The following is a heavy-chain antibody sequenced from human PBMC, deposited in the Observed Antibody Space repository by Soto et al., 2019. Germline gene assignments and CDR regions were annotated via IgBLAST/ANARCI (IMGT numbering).Heavy chain of an antibody. CDR3: ARVGPIGMDV. D-gene: IGHD3-16*01. CDR1: GYTFTSYD. J-gene: IGHJ6*02. Sequence: ASVKVSCTASGYTFTSYDINWVRQAPGQGLEWMGWINPNSGGTNYAQKFQGWVTMTRDTSISTAYMELSRLRSDDTAVYYCARVGPIGMDVWGQGTTVTVSS. V-gene: IGHV1-2*04. CDR2: INPNSGGT.